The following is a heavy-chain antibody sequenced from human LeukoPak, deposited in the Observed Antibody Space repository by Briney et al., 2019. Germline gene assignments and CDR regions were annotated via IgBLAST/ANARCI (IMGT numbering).Heavy chain of an antibody. Sequence: SETLSLTCTVSGYSISSGYYWDWIRQPPGKGLEWIGSVYHTGSTYYDPSLKSRVTISVDTSKNQSSLKLSSVTAADTAVYYCVRENNFDYWGQGTLVTVSS. J-gene: IGHJ4*02. CDR3: VRENNFDY. V-gene: IGHV4-38-2*02. CDR1: GYSISSGYY. CDR2: VYHTGST.